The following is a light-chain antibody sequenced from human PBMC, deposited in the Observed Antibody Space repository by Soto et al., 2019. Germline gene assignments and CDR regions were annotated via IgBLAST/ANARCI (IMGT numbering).Light chain of an antibody. Sequence: IQLTHSPYFLSPSIGGSVTITCRASQVISTSLAWYQVKPGKAPKILIYAASTLESGVPSRFSATVSGTEGSITITSLKTEDGATYDCQQLFDSTITFGQGTRLEIK. CDR3: QQLFDSTIT. J-gene: IGKJ5*01. CDR1: QVISTS. V-gene: IGKV1-9*01. CDR2: AAS.